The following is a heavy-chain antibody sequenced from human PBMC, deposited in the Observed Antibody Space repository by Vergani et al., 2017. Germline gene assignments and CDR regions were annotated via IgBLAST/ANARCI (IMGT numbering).Heavy chain of an antibody. J-gene: IGHJ4*02. D-gene: IGHD3-10*01. CDR2: IYYSGSN. CDR3: ARGDYYGSGSQRFDY. V-gene: IGHV4-59*01. CDR1: GGSISSYY. Sequence: QVQLQESGPGLVKPSETLSLTCTVSGGSISSYYWSWIRQPPGKGLEWIGYIYYSGSNNYNPSLKSRVTISVDTSKNQFSLKLSSVTAADTAVYYCARGDYYGSGSQRFDYWGQGTLVTVSS.